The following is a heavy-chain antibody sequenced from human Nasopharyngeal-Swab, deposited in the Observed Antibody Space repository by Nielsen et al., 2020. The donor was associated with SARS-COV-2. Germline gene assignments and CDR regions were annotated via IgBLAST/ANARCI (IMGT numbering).Heavy chain of an antibody. V-gene: IGHV4-34*01. Sequence: SETLSLTCAVYGGSFSGYYWSWIRKPPGKGLEGIGEINHSGSTNYNPSLKSRVTISVDTSKNQFSLKLSSVTAADTAVYYCARERQLPQYYYYYYYMDVWGKGTTVTVSS. D-gene: IGHD2-2*01. J-gene: IGHJ6*03. CDR3: ARERQLPQYYYYYYYMDV. CDR1: GGSFSGYY. CDR2: INHSGST.